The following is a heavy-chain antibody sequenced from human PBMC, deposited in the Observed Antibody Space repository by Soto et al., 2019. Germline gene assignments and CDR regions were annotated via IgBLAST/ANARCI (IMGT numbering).Heavy chain of an antibody. CDR1: GGSISSYY. V-gene: IGHV4-59*08. D-gene: IGHD1-20*01. CDR2: IYYSGST. CDR3: ARRYGDGFDI. J-gene: IGHJ3*02. Sequence: SETLSLTCTVSGGSISSYYWSWIRQPPGKGLEWIGYIYYSGSTNYNSSLKSRVTISVDTSKNQFSLKLSSVTAADTAVYYCARRYGDGFDIRGQGTMVTVSS.